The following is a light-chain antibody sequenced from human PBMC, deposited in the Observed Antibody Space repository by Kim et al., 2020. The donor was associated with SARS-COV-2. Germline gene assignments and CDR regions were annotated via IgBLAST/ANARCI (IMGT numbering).Light chain of an antibody. V-gene: IGLV2-23*02. CDR2: EVS. CDR3: CSYAGSSTFVV. Sequence: SITISGTGTSSDVGNYNLVSWYRQRPGKAPKLIIFEVSKRPSGVSDRFSGSKSGDTASLTISGLQAEDEGDYYCCSYAGSSTFVVFGGGTQLTVL. J-gene: IGLJ2*01. CDR1: SSDVGNYNL.